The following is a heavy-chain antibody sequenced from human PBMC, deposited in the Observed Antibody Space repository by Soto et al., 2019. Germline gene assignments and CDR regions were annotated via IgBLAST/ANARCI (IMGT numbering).Heavy chain of an antibody. Sequence: EVQLVESGGGLVQPGGSLRLSCAASGFTFSSYSMNWVRQAPGKGLEWVSYISSSSSTIYYADSVKGRFTISRDNAKNSLYLQMNSLRAEDTAVYYCARERISDYGYSNAFDIWGQGTMVTVSS. CDR2: ISSSSSTI. CDR3: ARERISDYGYSNAFDI. CDR1: GFTFSSYS. J-gene: IGHJ3*02. V-gene: IGHV3-48*01. D-gene: IGHD4-17*01.